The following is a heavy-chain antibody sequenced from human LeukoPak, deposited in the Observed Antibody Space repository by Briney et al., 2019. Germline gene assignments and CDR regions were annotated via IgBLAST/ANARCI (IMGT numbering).Heavy chain of an antibody. CDR1: GGTFSSYA. J-gene: IGHJ4*02. CDR3: ARIGNDTPLPFDY. Sequence: GASVKVSCRASGGTFSSYAISWVRQAPGQGLEWMGRIIPILGIANYAQKFQGRVTITADKSTSTAYMELRSLRSDDTAVYYCARIGNDTPLPFDYWGQGTLVTVSS. CDR2: IIPILGIA. V-gene: IGHV1-69*04. D-gene: IGHD1-1*01.